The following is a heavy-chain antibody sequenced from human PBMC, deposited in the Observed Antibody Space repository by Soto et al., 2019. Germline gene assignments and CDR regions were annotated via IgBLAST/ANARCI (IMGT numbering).Heavy chain of an antibody. CDR2: ISYDGSNK. D-gene: IGHD1-26*01. J-gene: IGHJ6*02. Sequence: GGSLRLSCAASGFTFSSYAMHWVRQAPGKGLEWVAVISYDGSNKYYADSVKGRFTISRDNSKNTLYLQMNSLRAEDTAVYYCAREMDGSYLDYYGMDVWGQGTTVTVSS. CDR1: GFTFSSYA. V-gene: IGHV3-30-3*01. CDR3: AREMDGSYLDYYGMDV.